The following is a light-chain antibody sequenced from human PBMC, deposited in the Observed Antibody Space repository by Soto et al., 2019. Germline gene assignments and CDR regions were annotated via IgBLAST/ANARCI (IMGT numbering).Light chain of an antibody. V-gene: IGLV2-14*01. Sequence: QSVLTQPASVSGSPGQSITLSCTGTSSDVGGYNYVSWYQQHPGKAPKLMIYDVNTRPSGVSNLFSGSKSGNTASLTISGLQADDEADYYCSSYTSSISFGGGTKRTFL. CDR3: SSYTSSIS. CDR2: DVN. CDR1: SSDVGGYNY. J-gene: IGLJ2*01.